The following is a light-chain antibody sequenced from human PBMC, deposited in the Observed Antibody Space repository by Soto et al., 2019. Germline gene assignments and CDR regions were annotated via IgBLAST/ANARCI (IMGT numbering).Light chain of an antibody. V-gene: IGKV3-11*01. J-gene: IGKJ5*01. CDR2: DAS. CDR3: QQGGNWPRT. CDR1: QSVSSH. Sequence: EIVLTQSPATLSLSPGERDTVSCMASQSVSSHLAWYQQKRGQAPRLLIYDASSRASGIPARFSGSVSGTDFTLNISSLEPEDFAVYYCQQGGNWPRTFGQGTRLEIK.